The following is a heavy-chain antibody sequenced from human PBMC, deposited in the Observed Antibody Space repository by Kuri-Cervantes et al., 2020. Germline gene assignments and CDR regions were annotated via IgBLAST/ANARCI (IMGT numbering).Heavy chain of an antibody. Sequence: GGSLRLSCAASGFTFSSYGMHWVRQAPGKGLEWVAVISYDGSNKYYADSVKGRFTISRDNSKNTLYLQMNSLRAEDTAVYYCAREAGRQWLAIYYYYYYGMDVWGQGITVTDSS. CDR3: AREAGRQWLAIYYYYYYGMDV. D-gene: IGHD6-19*01. V-gene: IGHV3-30*03. CDR1: GFTFSSYG. J-gene: IGHJ6*02. CDR2: ISYDGSNK.